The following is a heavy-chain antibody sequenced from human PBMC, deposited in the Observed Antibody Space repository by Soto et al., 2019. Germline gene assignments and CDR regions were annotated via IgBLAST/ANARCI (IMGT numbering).Heavy chain of an antibody. V-gene: IGHV3-30*18. CDR1: GFTFSSYG. J-gene: IGHJ4*02. CDR3: AKDGSQWLPIDY. CDR2: ISYDGSNK. Sequence: QVQLVESGGGVVQPGRSLRLSCAASGFTFSSYGMHWVRQAPGKGLEWVAVISYDGSNKYYADSVKGRLTISRDNSKNTLYLQMNSLRAEDTAVYYCAKDGSQWLPIDYWGQGTLVTVSS. D-gene: IGHD6-19*01.